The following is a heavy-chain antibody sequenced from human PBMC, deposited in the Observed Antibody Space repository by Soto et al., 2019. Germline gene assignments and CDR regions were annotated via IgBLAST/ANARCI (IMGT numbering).Heavy chain of an antibody. CDR3: ARGNYDFWSGSDRSWFDP. CDR2: IWYDGSNK. J-gene: IGHJ5*02. CDR1: GFTFSSYG. Sequence: GGSLRLSCAASGFTFSSYGMHWVRQAPGKGLEWVAVIWYDGSNKYYADSVKGRFTISRDNSKNTLYLQMNSLRAEDTAVYYCARGNYDFWSGSDRSWFDPWGQGTLVTVSS. V-gene: IGHV3-33*01. D-gene: IGHD3-3*01.